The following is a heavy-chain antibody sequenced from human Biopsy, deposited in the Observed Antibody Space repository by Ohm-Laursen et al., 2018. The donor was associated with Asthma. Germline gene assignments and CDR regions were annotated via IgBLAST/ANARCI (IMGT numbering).Heavy chain of an antibody. D-gene: IGHD3-22*01. CDR2: ISWNSGSI. V-gene: IGHV3-9*01. Sequence: SLRLSCSASGFTFDDYAMHWVRQAPGKGLEWVSGISWNSGSIGYADSVKGRFTISRDNAKNSLYLQMNSLRAEDTALYYCAKDSSGYYLNYFDYWGQGTLITVSS. CDR1: GFTFDDYA. CDR3: AKDSSGYYLNYFDY. J-gene: IGHJ4*02.